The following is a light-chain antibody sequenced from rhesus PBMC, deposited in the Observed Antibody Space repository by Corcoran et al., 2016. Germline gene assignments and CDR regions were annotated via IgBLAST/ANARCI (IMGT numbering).Light chain of an antibody. CDR3: QQHNSFPRT. Sequence: DIQLTQSPSSLSASVGDRVTITRRASQGISTYLAWYQQKSEKAPKLLIPDVSNLEKGVPSRFSGSGFGTDFTLPINSLQPENFATYYCQQHNSFPRTFGQGTKVEIK. CDR1: QGISTY. J-gene: IGKJ1*01. CDR2: DVS. V-gene: IGKV1-38*01.